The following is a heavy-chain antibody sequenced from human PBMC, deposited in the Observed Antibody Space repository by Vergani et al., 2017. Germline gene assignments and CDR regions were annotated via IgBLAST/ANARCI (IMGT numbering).Heavy chain of an antibody. CDR1: GFTFSSYS. J-gene: IGHJ4*02. V-gene: IGHV3-48*01. CDR2: ISTTSDTI. CDR3: AGSLVAGKGGF. D-gene: IGHD6-13*01. Sequence: DVQLVESGGDLVQPGGSLRLSCAASGFTFSSYSMNWVRQAPGKGLEWISYISTTSDTIYYADSVRGRFTISRDNAKNSLYLEMNSLRVEDTAVYFCAGSLVAGKGGFWGQVTRFAVSS.